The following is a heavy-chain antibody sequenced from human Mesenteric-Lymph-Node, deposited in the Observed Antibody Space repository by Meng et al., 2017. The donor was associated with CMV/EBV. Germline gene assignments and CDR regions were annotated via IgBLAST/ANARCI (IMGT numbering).Heavy chain of an antibody. CDR1: TFSAYG. Sequence: TFSAYGMSWVRQAPGKGLEWVSGITVSGTTYYMDSVKGRFTISRDNSKNTLYPQMNSLRAEDTAVYYCAKDTKFYDSSGYHNDAFDIWGQGTMVTVSS. V-gene: IGHV3-23*01. J-gene: IGHJ3*02. D-gene: IGHD3-22*01. CDR3: AKDTKFYDSSGYHNDAFDI. CDR2: ITVSGTT.